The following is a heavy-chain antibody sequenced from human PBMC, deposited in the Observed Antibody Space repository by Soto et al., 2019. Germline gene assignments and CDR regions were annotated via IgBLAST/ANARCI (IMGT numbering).Heavy chain of an antibody. CDR1: GYTFTEYN. Sequence: ASVKVSCKASGYTFTEYNLHWVRQAPGQGLEYMGSINPRSGDTDFAQKFQGRVIMTMDTSTTTVYMELRSLRPDDTAVYLCAREGILGLFDAYDLWGQGTMVTVSS. CDR2: INPRSGDT. V-gene: IGHV1-2*02. J-gene: IGHJ3*01. D-gene: IGHD3-3*01. CDR3: AREGILGLFDAYDL.